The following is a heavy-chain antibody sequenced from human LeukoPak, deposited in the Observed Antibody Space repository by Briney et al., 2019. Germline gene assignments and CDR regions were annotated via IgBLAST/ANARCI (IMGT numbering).Heavy chain of an antibody. J-gene: IGHJ4*02. CDR1: GFTFSSYA. V-gene: IGHV3-30-3*01. Sequence: PGGSLRLSCAASGFTFSSYAMHWVRQAPGNGLEWVAVISYDGSNKYYADSVKGRFTISRDNSKNTLYLQMNSLRAEDTAVYYCARGMNDYGDYDGGWGQGTLVTVSS. CDR3: ARGMNDYGDYDGG. CDR2: ISYDGSNK. D-gene: IGHD4-17*01.